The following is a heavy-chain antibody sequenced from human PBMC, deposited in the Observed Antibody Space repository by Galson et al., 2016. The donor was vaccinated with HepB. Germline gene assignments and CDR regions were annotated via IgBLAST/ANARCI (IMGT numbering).Heavy chain of an antibody. V-gene: IGHV3-21*04. Sequence: SLRLSCAASGFTFNSYNMNWVRQAPGKGLEWVSSITSSSNYIYYADSVRGRFTISRDNAKNSLHLQMNSLRAEDTAVYYCAKGDYYDSSGYFPCDYWGQGTLVTVSS. D-gene: IGHD3-22*01. CDR2: ITSSSNYI. CDR3: AKGDYYDSSGYFPCDY. CDR1: GFTFNSYN. J-gene: IGHJ4*02.